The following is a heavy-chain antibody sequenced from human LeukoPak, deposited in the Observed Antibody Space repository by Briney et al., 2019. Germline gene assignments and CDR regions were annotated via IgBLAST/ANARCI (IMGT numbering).Heavy chain of an antibody. CDR3: ARDFLFTAGTVGFFDY. CDR2: IKQDGSEK. Sequence: PGGSLRLSCAASGFTFSRYWMSWVRQAPGQGLEWVATIKQDGSEKYYVDSVKGRFTISRDNAKNSLYLQMNSLRAEDTAVYYCARDFLFTAGTVGFFDYWGQGTLVTVSS. D-gene: IGHD6-19*01. J-gene: IGHJ4*02. CDR1: GFTFSRYW. V-gene: IGHV3-7*01.